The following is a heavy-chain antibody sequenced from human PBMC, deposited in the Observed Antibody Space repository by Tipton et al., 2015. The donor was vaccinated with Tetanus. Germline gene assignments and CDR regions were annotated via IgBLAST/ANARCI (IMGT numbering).Heavy chain of an antibody. D-gene: IGHD3-3*01. V-gene: IGHV5-51*01. CDR3: ARCGGDFWSGYPSGLDY. J-gene: IGHJ4*02. CDR1: GYSFTSYW. Sequence: QLVQSGAEVKKPGESLKISCKGSGYSFTSYWIGWVRQMPGKGLEWMGIIYPGDPDTRYSPSFQGRVTISADKSISTAYLQWSSLKASDPAMYYCARCGGDFWSGYPSGLDYWGQGTLVTVSS. CDR2: IYPGDPDT.